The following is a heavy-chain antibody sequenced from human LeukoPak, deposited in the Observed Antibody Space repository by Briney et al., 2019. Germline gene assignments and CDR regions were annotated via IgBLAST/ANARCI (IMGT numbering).Heavy chain of an antibody. D-gene: IGHD3-22*01. J-gene: IGHJ4*02. V-gene: IGHV1-2*02. CDR2: INPNSGGT. Sequence: ASVKVSCKASGYTFTGYYMHWVRQAPGQGLEWMGWINPNSGGTNYAQKFQGRVTMTRDTSISTAYMELSRLRSDDTAVYYCARVRYYYDSSGYLSYWGQGTLVTVSS. CDR1: GYTFTGYY. CDR3: ARVRYYYDSSGYLSY.